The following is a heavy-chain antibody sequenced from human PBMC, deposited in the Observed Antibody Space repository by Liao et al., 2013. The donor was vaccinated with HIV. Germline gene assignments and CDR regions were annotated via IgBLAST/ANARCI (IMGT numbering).Heavy chain of an antibody. D-gene: IGHD7-27*01. V-gene: IGHV4-61*02. CDR2: IYTSGST. Sequence: QVQLQESGPGLVKPSQTLSLTCTVSGGSISSGSYYWSWIRQPAGKGLEWIGRIYTSGSTNYNPSLKSRVTISVDTSKNQFSLKLSSVTAADTAVYYCARSNWDPKYFDCWGQGTLVTVSS. J-gene: IGHJ4*02. CDR3: ARSNWDPKYFDC. CDR1: GGSISSGSYY.